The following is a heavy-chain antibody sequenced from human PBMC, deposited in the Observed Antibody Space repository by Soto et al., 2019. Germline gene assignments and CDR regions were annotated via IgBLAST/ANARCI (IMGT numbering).Heavy chain of an antibody. CDR1: GYSFINFD. CDR2: MNPGSGKT. Sequence: GASVKVSCKASGYSFINFDISWVRQAAGQGPEWLGWMNPGSGKTGYTSKFQGRVAMTRDASTATSHLDLTSLTSDDTAVYYCARMASAGTLNWFDPWGPGTLVT. V-gene: IGHV1-8*02. CDR3: ARMASAGTLNWFDP. J-gene: IGHJ5*02. D-gene: IGHD6-13*01.